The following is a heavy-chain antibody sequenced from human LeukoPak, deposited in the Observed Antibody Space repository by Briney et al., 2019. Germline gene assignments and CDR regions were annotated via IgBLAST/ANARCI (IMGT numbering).Heavy chain of an antibody. V-gene: IGHV3-21*01. CDR1: GFSFSSYS. D-gene: IGHD2/OR15-2a*01. CDR3: ARVSILIVPYYAFDI. Sequence: GGSLRLSCAASGFSFSSYSMKWVRQAPGKGLEWVSSISSSSNYIYYADSVKGRFTISRDNAKNSLYLQMNSLRAEDTAVYYCARVSILIVPYYAFDIWGEGTMVTVSS. J-gene: IGHJ3*02. CDR2: ISSSSNYI.